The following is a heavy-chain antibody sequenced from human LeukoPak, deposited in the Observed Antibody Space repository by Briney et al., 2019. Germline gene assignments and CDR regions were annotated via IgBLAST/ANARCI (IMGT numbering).Heavy chain of an antibody. CDR1: GFTFSSYE. D-gene: IGHD1-20*01. V-gene: IGHV3-48*03. Sequence: GGSLRLSCAASGFTFSSYEMNWVRQAPGKGLEWVSYISSSGSTIYYADSVKGRFTISRGNAKNSLYLQMNSLRAEDTAVYYCARWERAPWYNWNYSYGMDVWGQGTTVTVSS. CDR3: ARWERAPWYNWNYSYGMDV. CDR2: ISSSGSTI. J-gene: IGHJ6*02.